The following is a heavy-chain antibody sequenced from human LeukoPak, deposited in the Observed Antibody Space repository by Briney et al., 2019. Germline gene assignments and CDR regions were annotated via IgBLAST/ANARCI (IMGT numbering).Heavy chain of an antibody. V-gene: IGHV4-4*07. D-gene: IGHD6-13*01. CDR3: AREGSSWTFDY. CDR1: GGSISSYY. J-gene: IGHJ4*02. CDR2: IYTSGST. Sequence: SETLSLTCTVSGGSISSYYWSWIRQPAGKGLEWIGRIYTSGSTNYNPSLKGRVTMSVDTSKNQFSLKLSSVTAADAAVYYCAREGSSWTFDYWGQGTLVTVSS.